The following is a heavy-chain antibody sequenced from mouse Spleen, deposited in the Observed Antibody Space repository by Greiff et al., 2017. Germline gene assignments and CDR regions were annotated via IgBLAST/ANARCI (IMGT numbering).Heavy chain of an antibody. CDR1: GYSITSGYD. V-gene: IGHV3-1*01. CDR3: ATAGIHCYFDV. CDR2: ISYSGST. J-gene: IGHJ1*01. Sequence: EVQLQQSGPGMVKPSQSLSLTCTVTGYSITSGYDWHWIRHFPGNKLEWMGYISYSGSTNYNPSLKSRISITHDTSKNHFFLKLNSVTTEDTATYYCATAGIHCYFDVWGAGTTVTVSS.